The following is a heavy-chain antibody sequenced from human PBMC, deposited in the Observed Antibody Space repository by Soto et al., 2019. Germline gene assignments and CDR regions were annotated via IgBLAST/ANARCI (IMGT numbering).Heavy chain of an antibody. J-gene: IGHJ5*02. Sequence: GGSLRLSCTASGFTFGDYAMSWFRQAPGKGLEWVGFIRSKAYGGTTEYAASVKGRFTISRDDSKSIAYLQMNSLKTEDTAVYYCTRDLSDYGDYRRIPSLYDPWGQGTLVTVSS. CDR2: IRSKAYGGTT. D-gene: IGHD4-17*01. CDR3: TRDLSDYGDYRRIPSLYDP. CDR1: GFTFGDYA. V-gene: IGHV3-49*03.